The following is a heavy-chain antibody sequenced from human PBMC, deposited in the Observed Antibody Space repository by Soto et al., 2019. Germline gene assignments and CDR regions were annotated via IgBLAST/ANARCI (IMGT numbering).Heavy chain of an antibody. CDR1: GDSISGGDYY. J-gene: IGHJ4*02. V-gene: IGHV4-30-4*01. Sequence: SVTLSLTCSVSGDSISGGDYYWSWIRQPPGEALEWIGHIHYSGSTYYNASLKSRLTISLDTSKNEFSLNLSSVTAADTAVYYCARDQRALRYFDYLGQGTLVTVSS. CDR3: ARDQRALRYFDY. CDR2: IHYSGST.